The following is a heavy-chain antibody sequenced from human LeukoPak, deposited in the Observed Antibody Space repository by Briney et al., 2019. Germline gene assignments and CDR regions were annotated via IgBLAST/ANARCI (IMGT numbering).Heavy chain of an antibody. V-gene: IGHV4-28*01. D-gene: IGHD6-13*01. J-gene: IGHJ5*02. CDR3: ARNLLGIAVAGS. CDR2: IYYSGST. Sequence: SDTLSLTCAVSGYSISSNSWWGWIRQPPGKGLEWIGYIYYSGSTYYNPSLKSRVTMSVDTSKNQFSLKLSSVTAVDTAVYYCARNLLGIAVAGSWGQGILVTVSS. CDR1: GYSISSNSW.